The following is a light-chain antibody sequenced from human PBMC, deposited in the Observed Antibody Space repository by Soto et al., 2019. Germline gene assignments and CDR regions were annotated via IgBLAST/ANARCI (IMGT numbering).Light chain of an antibody. Sequence: EIVLTQSPATLSLSPGERATLSCRASQSVSSYFAWYQQKPGQAPRLLIYDASNRATGIPARFSGSGSGTDFTLTISSLEPDDFAVYYCQQRSNWPLTFGPRTKVEIK. CDR2: DAS. V-gene: IGKV3-11*01. CDR1: QSVSSY. J-gene: IGKJ1*01. CDR3: QQRSNWPLT.